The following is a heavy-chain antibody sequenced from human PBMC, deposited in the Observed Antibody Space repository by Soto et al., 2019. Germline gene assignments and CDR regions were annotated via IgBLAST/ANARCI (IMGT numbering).Heavy chain of an antibody. CDR1: GGTFSSYA. CDR3: ARDGILTGYYLRYGMDV. D-gene: IGHD3-9*01. V-gene: IGHV1-69*01. CDR2: IIPIFGTA. Sequence: QVQLVQSGAEVKKPGSSVKVSCKASGGTFSSYAISWVRQAPGQGLEWMGGIIPIFGTANYAQKFQGRVTITADESTSTAYMELSSLRSEDTVVYYCARDGILTGYYLRYGMDVWGQGTTVTVSS. J-gene: IGHJ6*02.